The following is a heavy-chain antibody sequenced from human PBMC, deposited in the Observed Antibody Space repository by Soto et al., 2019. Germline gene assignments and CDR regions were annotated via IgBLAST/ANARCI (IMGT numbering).Heavy chain of an antibody. J-gene: IGHJ5*02. CDR1: GGSISSYY. V-gene: IGHV4-59*01. Sequence: KPSETLSLTCTVSGGSISSYYWSWIRQPPGKGLEWIGYIYYSGSTTYNPSLKSRVTISVDTSKNQFSLKLSSVTAADTAVYYCARAPIQLWLEGWFDPWGQRTLVTVSS. CDR3: ARAPIQLWLEGWFDP. D-gene: IGHD5-18*01. CDR2: IYYSGST.